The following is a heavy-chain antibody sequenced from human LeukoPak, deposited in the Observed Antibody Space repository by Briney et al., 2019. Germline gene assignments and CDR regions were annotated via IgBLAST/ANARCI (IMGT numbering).Heavy chain of an antibody. CDR1: GGSISSYY. D-gene: IGHD4-11*01. V-gene: IGHV4-59*01. J-gene: IGHJ2*01. CDR3: ARVYSIHWYFDL. Sequence: SETLSLTCTVSGGSISSYYWSWIRQPPGKGLEWIGYIYYSGSSNYNPSLKSRVTISVDTSKNQFPLKLSSMTAADTAVYFCARVYSIHWYFDLWGRGTLVTVSS. CDR2: IYYSGSS.